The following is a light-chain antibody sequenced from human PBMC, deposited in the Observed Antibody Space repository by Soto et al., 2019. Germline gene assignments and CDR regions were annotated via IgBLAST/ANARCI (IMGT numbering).Light chain of an antibody. CDR1: SGHSSYI. CDR2: LEGSGSY. CDR3: ETWDSNTRV. J-gene: IGLJ3*02. V-gene: IGLV4-60*02. Sequence: QLVLTQSSSASASLGSSVKLTCTLSSGHSSYIIARHQQQPGKAPRYLMKLEGSGSYNKGSGVPDRFSGSSSGADRYLTISNLQFEDAADYYCETWDSNTRVFGGGTKLTVL.